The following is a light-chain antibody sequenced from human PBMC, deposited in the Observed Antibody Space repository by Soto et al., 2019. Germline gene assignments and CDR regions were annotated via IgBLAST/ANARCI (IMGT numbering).Light chain of an antibody. CDR3: QRYNTNSRT. J-gene: IGKJ1*01. CDR1: QSINTW. CDR2: KAT. V-gene: IGKV1-5*03. Sequence: DTQMTQSPSTLSASVGDRVTITCRASQSINTWLAWYQQKPRRAPKLLIYKATTLQSGVPSRFSGSGSGTEFTLTIGSLQPDDFANYFCQRYNTNSRTFGQGTKVEV.